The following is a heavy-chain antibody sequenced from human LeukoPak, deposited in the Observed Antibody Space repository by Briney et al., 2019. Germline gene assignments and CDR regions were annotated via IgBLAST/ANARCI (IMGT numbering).Heavy chain of an antibody. J-gene: IGHJ6*02. CDR1: GFTVSSNY. CDR3: ARAPYSYGYYYGMDV. Sequence: GGSLRLSCAASGFTVSSNYMSWVRQAPGKGLEWVSVIYSGGSTYYADSVKGRFTISRHNSKNTLYLQMNSLRAEDTAVYYCARAPYSYGYYYGMDVWGQGTTVTAS. V-gene: IGHV3-53*04. D-gene: IGHD5-18*01. CDR2: IYSGGST.